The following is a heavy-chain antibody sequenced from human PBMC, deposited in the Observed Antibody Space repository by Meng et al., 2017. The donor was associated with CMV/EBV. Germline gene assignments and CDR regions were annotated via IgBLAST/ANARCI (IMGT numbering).Heavy chain of an antibody. Sequence: ASVKVSCQASGYTFTGYYMYWVRQAPGQGLEWMGWINPNSGGTKYAQKFQGRVTMTRDTSISTAYMEVSRLRSDDTAVYYCARDLEVAGYYYYGMDVWGQGTTVTVSS. V-gene: IGHV1-2*02. D-gene: IGHD3-3*01. J-gene: IGHJ6*02. CDR2: INPNSGGT. CDR1: GYTFTGYY. CDR3: ARDLEVAGYYYYGMDV.